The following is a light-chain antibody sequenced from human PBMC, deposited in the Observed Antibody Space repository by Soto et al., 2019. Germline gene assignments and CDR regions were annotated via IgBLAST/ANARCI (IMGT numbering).Light chain of an antibody. J-gene: IGLJ1*01. Sequence: QSVLTQPASVPGSPGQSITISCTGSGSDVGGYKYVSWYQQYPGKAPKLIIFEVSNRPSGVSDRFSGSKSGNTASLTIAGLQAEDEADYFCSSYTSSVTYVFGTGTKVTVL. CDR2: EVS. V-gene: IGLV2-14*01. CDR1: GSDVGGYKY. CDR3: SSYTSSVTYV.